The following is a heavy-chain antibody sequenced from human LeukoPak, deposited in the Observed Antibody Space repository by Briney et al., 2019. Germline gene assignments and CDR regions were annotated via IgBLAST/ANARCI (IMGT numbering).Heavy chain of an antibody. J-gene: IGHJ3*02. D-gene: IGHD6-13*01. V-gene: IGHV3-30*18. CDR2: ISYDGSNK. Sequence: PGGSLRLSCAVSGFTFSSYWMSWVRQAPGKGLEWVAVISYDGSNKYYADSVKGRFTISRDNSKNTLYLQMNSLRAEDTAVYYCAKDHGGIAIWGQGTMVTVSS. CDR3: AKDHGGIAI. CDR1: GFTFSSYW.